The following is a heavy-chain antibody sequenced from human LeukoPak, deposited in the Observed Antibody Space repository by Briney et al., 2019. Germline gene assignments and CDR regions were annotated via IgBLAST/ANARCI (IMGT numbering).Heavy chain of an antibody. CDR3: ARGGSSGYYSAY. J-gene: IGHJ4*02. Sequence: GGSLRLSCAASGFTVSTNYMSWVRRAPGKGLEWVSVIYSGGSTYYADSVKGRFTISRDNSKNTLFLQMNSLRAEDTAVYFCARGGSSGYYSAYWGQGTLVTVSS. CDR2: IYSGGST. V-gene: IGHV3-53*01. CDR1: GFTVSTNY. D-gene: IGHD3-22*01.